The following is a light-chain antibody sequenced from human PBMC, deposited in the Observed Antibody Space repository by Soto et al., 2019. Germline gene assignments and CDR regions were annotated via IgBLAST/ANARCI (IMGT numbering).Light chain of an antibody. CDR2: DVS. CDR3: QNYDGSWT. Sequence: EVTLTQSPATVSVSPGDAATLSCGASQTLLRGYLAWYQQRHVLAPRLIIYDVSRRATGTPDRFSGSGSGTDFTLSISRVEPEDFAVYYCQNYDGSWTFGQGTKVDIK. CDR1: QTLLRGY. J-gene: IGKJ1*01. V-gene: IGKV3D-20*01.